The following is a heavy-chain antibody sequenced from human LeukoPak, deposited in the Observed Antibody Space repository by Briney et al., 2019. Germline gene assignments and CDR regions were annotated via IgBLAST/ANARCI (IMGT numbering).Heavy chain of an antibody. V-gene: IGHV3-20*04. CDR3: ARGAGSGWYFFYTY. CDR1: GLTFDDHG. CDR2: INWNGGST. D-gene: IGHD6-19*01. Sequence: GGSLRLSCAASGLTFDDHGMSWVRQAPGKGLEWVSGINWNGGSTGYADSVKGRFTISRDNAKNSLYLQMDSLRAEDTAFYYCARGAGSGWYFFYTYWGQGTLVTVSS. J-gene: IGHJ4*02.